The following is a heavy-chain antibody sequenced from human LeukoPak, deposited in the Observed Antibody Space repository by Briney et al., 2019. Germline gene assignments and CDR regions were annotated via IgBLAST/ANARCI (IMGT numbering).Heavy chain of an antibody. CDR1: GFTFSSYS. J-gene: IGHJ6*02. V-gene: IGHV3-21*01. Sequence: GGSLRLSCAASGFTFSSYSMNWVGPAPGKGRTWVSSVSSSSSYIYYADSVKDRFTISRDNAKNSLYLQMNSLRAEDTAVYYCARSGYSYGFGIYYGMDVWGQGTTVTVSS. CDR2: VSSSSSYI. CDR3: ARSGYSYGFGIYYGMDV. D-gene: IGHD5-18*01.